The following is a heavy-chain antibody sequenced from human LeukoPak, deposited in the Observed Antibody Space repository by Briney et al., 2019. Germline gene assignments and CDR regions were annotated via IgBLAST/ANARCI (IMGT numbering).Heavy chain of an antibody. J-gene: IGHJ5*02. CDR2: ISSSSSTI. V-gene: IGHV3-48*04. D-gene: IGHD6-25*01. CDR1: GFTFSSYS. CDR3: ARDLVRSGEYWFDP. Sequence: PGGSLRLSCAASGFTFSSYSMNWVRQAPGKGLEWVPYISSSSSTIYYADSVKGRFTISRDNAKNSLYLQMNSLRAEDTAVYYCARDLVRSGEYWFDPWGQGTLVTVSS.